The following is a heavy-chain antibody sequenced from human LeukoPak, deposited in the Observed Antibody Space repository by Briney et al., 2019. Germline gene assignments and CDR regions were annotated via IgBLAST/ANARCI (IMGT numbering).Heavy chain of an antibody. D-gene: IGHD4-23*01. J-gene: IGHJ4*02. CDR2: INGNTGVT. CDR1: GYTFNVYY. CDR3: ARVNGGNSYDFDY. Sequence: ASVKVSCKASGYTFNVYYMHWVRQAPGQSLEWMGWINGNTGVTHYAQKFQGRVTMTRDTSITTAYMELSSLRSDDTAVYYCARVNGGNSYDFDYWGQGTLVTVSS. V-gene: IGHV1-2*02.